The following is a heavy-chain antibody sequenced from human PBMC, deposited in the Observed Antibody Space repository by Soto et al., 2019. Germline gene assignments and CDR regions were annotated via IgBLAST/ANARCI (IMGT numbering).Heavy chain of an antibody. CDR1: GYTFTGYC. V-gene: IGHV1-2*04. D-gene: IGHD2-21*01. Sequence: GASVKVSCKASGYTFTGYCMHWVRQAPGQGLEWMGWINPNSGGTNYARKFQGWVTMTRDTFISTAYMELSRLRSDDTAVYYCARAFPSGNAFDIWGQGTMVTVSS. CDR3: ARAFPSGNAFDI. CDR2: INPNSGGT. J-gene: IGHJ3*02.